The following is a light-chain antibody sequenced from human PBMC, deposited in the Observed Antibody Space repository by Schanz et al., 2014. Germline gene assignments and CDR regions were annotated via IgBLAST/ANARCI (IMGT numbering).Light chain of an antibody. J-gene: IGLJ3*02. Sequence: QSALTQPRSVSGSPGQSVTISCTGTSSDVGGYNYVSWYQQHPGKAPKLMIYDVTKRPSGVSNRFSGSKSGNTASLTISGLQADDEAAYYCCSHADTFWVFGGGTKLTVL. CDR2: DVT. CDR3: CSHADTFWV. CDR1: SSDVGGYNY. V-gene: IGLV2-11*01.